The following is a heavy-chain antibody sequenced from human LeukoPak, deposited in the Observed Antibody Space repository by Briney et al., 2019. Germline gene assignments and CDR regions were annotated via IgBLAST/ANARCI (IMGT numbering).Heavy chain of an antibody. CDR3: ARYSSSWYPGSFNWFDP. Sequence: SETLSLTCAVYVGSFSGYYWSWIRQPPGKGLEWIGETKHSGSTNYNPSLKSRVTISVDTSKNQFSLKLSSVTAADTAVYYCARYSSSWYPGSFNWFDPWGQGTLVTVSS. D-gene: IGHD6-13*01. V-gene: IGHV4-34*01. J-gene: IGHJ5*02. CDR1: VGSFSGYY. CDR2: TKHSGST.